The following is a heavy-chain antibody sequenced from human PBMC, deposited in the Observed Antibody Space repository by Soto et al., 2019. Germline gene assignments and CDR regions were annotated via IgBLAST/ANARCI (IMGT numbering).Heavy chain of an antibody. D-gene: IGHD6-19*01. V-gene: IGHV6-1*01. CDR2: TYYRSKWYN. J-gene: IGHJ4*02. Sequence: QVQLQQSGPGLVKPSQTLSLTCAISGASVSSNSAAWNWIRQSPSRGLEWLGRTYYRSKWYNDYAVSVKSRITINPDTSKNQCSLQLNSVTPEDTAVYYCARAPIAVAGSWFDYWGQGTLVTVSS. CDR3: ARAPIAVAGSWFDY. CDR1: GASVSSNSAA.